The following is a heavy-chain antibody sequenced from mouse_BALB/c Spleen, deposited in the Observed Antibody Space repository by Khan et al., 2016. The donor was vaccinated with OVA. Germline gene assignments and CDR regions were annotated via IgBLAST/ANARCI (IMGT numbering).Heavy chain of an antibody. CDR1: GYSITSEYA. D-gene: IGHD2-4*01. CDR2: INYSGNT. CDR3: ARKDYYDYDPFPY. J-gene: IGHJ3*01. V-gene: IGHV3-2*02. Sequence: EVQLVESGPGLVKPSQSLSLTCTVTGYSITSEYAWNWIRQFPGNKLEWMGYINYSGNTRFNPSFKSRTSITRDTSKNQFILQLNSVTTEDTATYYCARKDYYDYDPFPYWGQGTLVTVSA.